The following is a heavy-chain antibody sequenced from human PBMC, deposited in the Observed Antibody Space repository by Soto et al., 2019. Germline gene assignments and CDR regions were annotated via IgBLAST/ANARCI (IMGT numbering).Heavy chain of an antibody. CDR3: ANFGAYSSSWFDFDY. CDR2: ISGSGGST. J-gene: IGHJ4*02. CDR1: GFTFSSYA. Sequence: GGSLRLSCAASGFTFSSYAMSWVRQAPGKGLEWVSAISGSGGSTYYADSVKGRFTISRDNSKNTLYLQMNSLRAEDTAVYYCANFGAYSSSWFDFDYWGQGTLVTVSS. V-gene: IGHV3-23*01. D-gene: IGHD6-13*01.